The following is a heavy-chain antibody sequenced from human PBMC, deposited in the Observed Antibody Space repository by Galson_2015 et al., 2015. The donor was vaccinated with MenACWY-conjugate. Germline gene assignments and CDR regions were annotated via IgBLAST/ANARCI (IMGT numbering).Heavy chain of an antibody. J-gene: IGHJ5*02. CDR1: GFTFSSYW. Sequence: SLRLSCAASGFTFSSYWMHWVRQAPGKGLVWVSRINSDGSSTSYADSVKGRFTISRDNAKNTLYLQMNSLRAEDTAGYYCAREISNGSGDSLGSCGQGTPVTVSS. V-gene: IGHV3-74*01. CDR3: AREISNGSGDSLGS. D-gene: IGHD2-15*01. CDR2: INSDGSST.